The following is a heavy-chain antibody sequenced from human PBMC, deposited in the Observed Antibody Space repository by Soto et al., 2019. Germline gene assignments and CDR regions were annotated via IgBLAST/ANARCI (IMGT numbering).Heavy chain of an antibody. J-gene: IGHJ3*02. V-gene: IGHV1-2*04. CDR3: AREGLTGTDDAFDI. CDR1: GYTFTGHY. D-gene: IGHD1-20*01. Sequence: GASVKVSFKASGYTFTGHYMNWVRPAPGQGLEWMGWINPTSGGTNYAQKFQGWVTMTRDTSISTAYMELSRLRSDDTAVYYCAREGLTGTDDAFDIWGQGPMVTVSS. CDR2: INPTSGGT.